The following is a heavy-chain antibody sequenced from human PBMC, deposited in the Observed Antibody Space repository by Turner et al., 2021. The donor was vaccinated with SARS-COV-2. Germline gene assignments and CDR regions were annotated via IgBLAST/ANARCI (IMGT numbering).Heavy chain of an antibody. D-gene: IGHD5-18*01. CDR1: GGSISSSSSY. CDR2: IYYRGST. V-gene: IGHV4-39*01. Sequence: QLQLQESCPGLVTPSEPLSLTCTVSGGSISSSSSYWGWIRQPPGKGLEWIGSIYYRGSTYDNPSLKSRVTTSVETSKNQFSLKMSSVTAADTAVYYCASTVWLRGAFDIWGQGTMVTVSS. J-gene: IGHJ3*02. CDR3: ASTVWLRGAFDI.